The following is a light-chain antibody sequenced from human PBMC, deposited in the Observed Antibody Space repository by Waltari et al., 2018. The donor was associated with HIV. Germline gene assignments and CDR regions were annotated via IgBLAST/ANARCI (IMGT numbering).Light chain of an antibody. J-gene: IGLJ2*01. V-gene: IGLV2-11*01. CDR1: SSDVGGYNF. Sequence: QSALTQPRSVSGSPGQSVTISCTGTSSDVGGYNFVPWYQQHPGKAPKPMIYDVTQRPSGVPDRFSGSKSGNTASLTISGLQAEDEADYYCCSYAGKSTFPFGGGTKLTVL. CDR2: DVT. CDR3: CSYAGKSTFP.